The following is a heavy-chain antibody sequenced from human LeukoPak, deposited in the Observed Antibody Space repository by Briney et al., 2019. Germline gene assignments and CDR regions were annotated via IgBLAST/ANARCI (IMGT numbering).Heavy chain of an antibody. D-gene: IGHD5-12*01. J-gene: IGHJ4*02. CDR3: ARGRVIFRYSGYLKYFDY. CDR1: GFTFSSYS. Sequence: GGSLRLSCAASGFTFSSYSMNWVRQAPGKGLEWISYISSSSSTIYYADSVKGRFTISRDNAKNSLYLQMNSLRAEDTAVYYCARGRVIFRYSGYLKYFDYWGQGTLVTVSS. V-gene: IGHV3-48*01. CDR2: ISSSSSTI.